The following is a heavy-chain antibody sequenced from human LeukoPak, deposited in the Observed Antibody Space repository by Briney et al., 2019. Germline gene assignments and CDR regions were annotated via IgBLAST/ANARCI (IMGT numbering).Heavy chain of an antibody. Sequence: PGGSLRLSCAPSGFTLRDYSMNWVRQAPGKGREWISYNGIDSGNTNYADSVKGRFTISGDKAQNSLYLQMNSLRVEDTAVYYCARDYKYVFDNWGQGTLVTVSS. CDR3: ARDYKYVFDN. J-gene: IGHJ4*02. V-gene: IGHV3-48*01. CDR2: NGIDSGNT. D-gene: IGHD5-24*01. CDR1: GFTLRDYS.